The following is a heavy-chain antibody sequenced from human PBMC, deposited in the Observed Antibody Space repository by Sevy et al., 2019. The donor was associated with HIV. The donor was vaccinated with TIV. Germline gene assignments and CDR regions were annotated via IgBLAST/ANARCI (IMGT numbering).Heavy chain of an antibody. J-gene: IGHJ6*02. D-gene: IGHD2-2*01. CDR3: ARDCNSNTCLWGLDV. CDR2: IKVDGSEK. Sequence: GGSLRLSCAASGFTFSRYWMSWVRQAPGKGLEWVANIKVDGSEKYYVDFVKGRFTISRDNAKNSLYLQMISLRAEDTAGYYCARDCNSNTCLWGLDVWGQGTTVTVSS. CDR1: GFTFSRYW. V-gene: IGHV3-7*03.